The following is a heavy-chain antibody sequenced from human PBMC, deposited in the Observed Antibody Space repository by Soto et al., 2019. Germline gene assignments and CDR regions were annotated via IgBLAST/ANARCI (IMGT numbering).Heavy chain of an antibody. CDR2: IYYSGST. V-gene: IGHV4-39*01. D-gene: IGHD3-16*02. Sequence: ETLSLTCTVSGGSISSSSYYWGWIRQPPGKGLEWIGSIYYSGSTYYNPSLKSRVTISVDTSKNQFSLKLSSVTAEDTAVYYCARGFRWGMDVWGQGTTVTVSS. J-gene: IGHJ6*02. CDR1: GGSISSSSYY. CDR3: ARGFRWGMDV.